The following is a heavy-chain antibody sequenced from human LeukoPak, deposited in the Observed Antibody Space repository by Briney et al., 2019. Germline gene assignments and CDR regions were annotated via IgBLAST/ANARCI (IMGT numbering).Heavy chain of an antibody. V-gene: IGHV1-69*01. CDR1: GGTFSSYA. D-gene: IGHD2-2*01. J-gene: IGHJ6*03. CDR3: AGLVVSAANYYYYMDV. CDR2: IIPIFGTA. Sequence: GSSVKVSCKASGGTFSSYAISWVRQAPGQGLEWMGGIIPIFGTANYAQKFQGRVTITADESTSTAYMELSSLRSEDTAVYYCAGLVVSAANYYYYMDVWGKGTTVTVSS.